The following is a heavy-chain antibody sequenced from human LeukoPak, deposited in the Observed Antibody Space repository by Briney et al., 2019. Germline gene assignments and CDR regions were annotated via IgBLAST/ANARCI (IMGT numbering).Heavy chain of an antibody. CDR2: IYSGGST. V-gene: IGHV3-66*01. CDR3: ARGYYDILTGYSFPGAFDI. Sequence: PGGSLRLSCAASGFTVSSNYMSWVRQAPGKGLEWVSVIYSGGSTYYADSVKGRFTISRDNSKNTLYLQMNSLRAEDTAVYYCARGYYDILTGYSFPGAFDIWGQGTMVTVSS. D-gene: IGHD3-9*01. J-gene: IGHJ3*02. CDR1: GFTVSSNY.